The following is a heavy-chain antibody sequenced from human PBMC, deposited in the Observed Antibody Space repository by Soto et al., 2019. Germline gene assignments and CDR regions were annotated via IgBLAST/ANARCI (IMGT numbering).Heavy chain of an antibody. V-gene: IGHV4-4*02. D-gene: IGHD3-16*01. Sequence: SETLSLTYAVSGDSINSSHWWNWGRQPPGKGLEWIGQISHSGSTNYNPSLTSRVTISVDKSKNHFSLKVTSVTAADTAVYYCAARRLWGCPRTHKRLAFWAQRTPVPVSS. CDR3: AARRLWGCPRTHKRLAF. CDR1: GDSINSSHW. J-gene: IGHJ1*01. CDR2: ISHSGST.